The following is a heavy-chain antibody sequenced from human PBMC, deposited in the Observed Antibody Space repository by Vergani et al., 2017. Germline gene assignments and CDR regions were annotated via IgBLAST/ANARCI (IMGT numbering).Heavy chain of an antibody. CDR1: GFTLNTYG. D-gene: IGHD1-26*01. Sequence: QVQILQSGGGVVQPGGSLRLSCTLSGFTLNTYGIHWVRQAPGKGLEWVSFIRYDGSSEYYGDSVKGRFTISRDKSQNPVNLQMNSLRTEDTAVYFCANSVSAGNVGVAYFGMDVWVRGSTVTVSS. V-gene: IGHV3-30*02. CDR2: IRYDGSSE. J-gene: IGHJ6*02. CDR3: ANSVSAGNVGVAYFGMDV.